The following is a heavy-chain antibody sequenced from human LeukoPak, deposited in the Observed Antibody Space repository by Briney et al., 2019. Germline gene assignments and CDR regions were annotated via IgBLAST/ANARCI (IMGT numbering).Heavy chain of an antibody. CDR2: IYHSGNT. J-gene: IGHJ6*03. V-gene: IGHV4-39*02. CDR3: ARDETYTSDWQSNHYYYYMDV. D-gene: IGHD6-19*01. Sequence: SETLSLTCTVSSGSISTSNYYWGWIRQPPGKGLEWIGSIYHSGNTYYNPSLKSRVTISVDTSKNHFSLKLSSVTAADTAVYYCARDETYTSDWQSNHYYYYMDVWGKGTTVTVSS. CDR1: SGSISTSNYY.